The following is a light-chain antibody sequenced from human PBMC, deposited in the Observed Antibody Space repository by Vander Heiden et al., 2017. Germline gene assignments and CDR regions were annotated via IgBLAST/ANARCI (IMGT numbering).Light chain of an antibody. CDR2: VYSDGSH. J-gene: IGLJ2*01. CDR1: SGHRGYP. CDR3: QSWGSGSVV. Sequence: QLVLTQSPSAAASLGASVKPTCTLSSGHRGYPIAWHRQHPGKGPRYLMIVYSDGSHRKGDGIPDRLSGSSSGPERYLTIARLQSEDEAEYFCQSWGSGSVVFGGGTKLTVL. V-gene: IGLV4-69*01.